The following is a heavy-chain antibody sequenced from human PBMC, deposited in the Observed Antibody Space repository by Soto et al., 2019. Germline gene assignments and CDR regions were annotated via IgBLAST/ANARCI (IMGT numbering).Heavy chain of an antibody. J-gene: IGHJ4*02. CDR1: GFTFSTYE. CDR3: VRDTRRASAADPLDY. D-gene: IGHD6-13*01. V-gene: IGHV3-48*03. CDR2: ISVSGNII. Sequence: TGGSLRLSCAASGFTFSTYEFNWVRQAPGRGLEWISYISVSGNIIKYAESVKGRFTISRDNADNSLHLHMSNLRVDDTALYFGVRDTRRASAADPLDYWGQGTQVTVSS.